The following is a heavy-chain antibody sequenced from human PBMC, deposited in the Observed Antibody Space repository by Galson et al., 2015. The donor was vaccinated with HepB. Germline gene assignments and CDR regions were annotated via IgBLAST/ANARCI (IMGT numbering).Heavy chain of an antibody. J-gene: IGHJ3*02. V-gene: IGHV1-46*01. CDR1: GYTFTSYY. D-gene: IGHD3-22*01. Sequence: SVKVSCKASGYTFTSYYIHWVRQAPGQGLEWMGIINPSGGSTSYAQKFQGRVTMTRDTSTSTVYMELSSLRSEDTAVYYCARGYYYDSSGYYTPLIDAFDIWGQGTMVTVSS. CDR2: INPSGGST. CDR3: ARGYYYDSSGYYTPLIDAFDI.